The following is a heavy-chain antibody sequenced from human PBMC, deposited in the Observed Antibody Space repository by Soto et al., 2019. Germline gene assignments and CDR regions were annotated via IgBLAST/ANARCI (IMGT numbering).Heavy chain of an antibody. V-gene: IGHV3-74*01. CDR2: INSDGSST. J-gene: IGHJ3*02. CDR1: GFTFSSYW. CDR3: ARDLPPLSYGSGSYWGENAFDI. D-gene: IGHD3-10*01. Sequence: GGSLRLSCAASGFTFSSYWMHWVRQAPGKGLVWVSRINSDGSSTSYADSVKGRFTISRDNAKNTLYLQMNSLRAEDTAVYYCARDLPPLSYGSGSYWGENAFDIWGQGTMVTVSS.